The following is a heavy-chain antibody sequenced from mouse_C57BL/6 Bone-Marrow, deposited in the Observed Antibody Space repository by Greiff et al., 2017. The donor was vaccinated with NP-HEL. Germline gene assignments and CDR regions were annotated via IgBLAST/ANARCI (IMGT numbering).Heavy chain of an antibody. D-gene: IGHD2-2*01. V-gene: IGHV5-17*01. Sequence: EVKVVESGGGLVKPGGSLKLSCAASGFTFSDYGMHWVRQAPGKGLEWVAYISSGSSTIYYADTVKGRFTISRDNAKNTLFLQMTSLRSEDTAMYYCAREGLRRGYYFDYWGQGTTLTVSS. CDR1: GFTFSDYG. CDR3: AREGLRRGYYFDY. J-gene: IGHJ2*01. CDR2: ISSGSSTI.